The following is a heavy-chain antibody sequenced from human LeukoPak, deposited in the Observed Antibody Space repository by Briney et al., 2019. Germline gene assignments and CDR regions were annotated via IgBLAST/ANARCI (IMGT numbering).Heavy chain of an antibody. CDR1: GFTFSSYG. CDR3: AREVSGSYYLRYFDY. Sequence: PGRSLRLSCAASGFTFSSYGMHWVRQAPGKGLEWVAVISYDGSNKYYADSVKGRFTISRDNSKNTLYLQMNSLRAEDTAVYYCAREVSGSYYLRYFDYWGQGTLVTVSS. D-gene: IGHD3-10*01. J-gene: IGHJ4*02. CDR2: ISYDGSNK. V-gene: IGHV3-30*03.